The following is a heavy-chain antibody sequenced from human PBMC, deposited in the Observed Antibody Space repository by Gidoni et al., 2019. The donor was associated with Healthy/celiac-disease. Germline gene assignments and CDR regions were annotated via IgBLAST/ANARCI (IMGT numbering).Heavy chain of an antibody. D-gene: IGHD6-13*01. CDR2: ISSSSSDI. V-gene: IGHV3-21*01. CDR3: ARLEPSNLVGRHSSSWYGPDALDV. J-gene: IGHJ3*01. Sequence: MNWVRQALGKGLEWVSSISSSSSDIYYADSVKGRFTISRDNANNSLYLQMDSLRAEDTAVYYCARLEPSNLVGRHSSSWYGPDALDVWGQGTMVTVSS.